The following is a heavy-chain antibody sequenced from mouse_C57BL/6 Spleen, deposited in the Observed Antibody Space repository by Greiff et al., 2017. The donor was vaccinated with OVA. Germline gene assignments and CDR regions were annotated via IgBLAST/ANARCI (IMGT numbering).Heavy chain of an antibody. CDR3: ARSMVTTRSWFAY. CDR1: GYTFTSYG. Sequence: QVQLQQSGAELARPGASVKLSCKASGYTFTSYGISWVKQRTGQGLEWIGEIYPRSGNTYYNKKFKGKATLTADKSSSTAYMELRSLTSEDSAVYFCARSMVTTRSWFAYWGQGTLVTVSA. CDR2: IYPRSGNT. J-gene: IGHJ3*01. D-gene: IGHD2-2*01. V-gene: IGHV1-81*01.